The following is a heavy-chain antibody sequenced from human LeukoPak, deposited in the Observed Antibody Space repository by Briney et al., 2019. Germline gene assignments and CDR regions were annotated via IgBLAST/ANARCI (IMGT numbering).Heavy chain of an antibody. Sequence: GASVKVSCKASGYTFTSYGISWVRQAPGQGLEWMGWISAYNGNTNYAQKLQGGVTMTTDTSTSTAYMELRSLRSDDTAVYYCARGDITIFGVVTYSPIDYWGQGTLVTVSS. CDR3: ARGDITIFGVVTYSPIDY. CDR1: GYTFTSYG. V-gene: IGHV1-18*01. J-gene: IGHJ4*02. CDR2: ISAYNGNT. D-gene: IGHD3-3*01.